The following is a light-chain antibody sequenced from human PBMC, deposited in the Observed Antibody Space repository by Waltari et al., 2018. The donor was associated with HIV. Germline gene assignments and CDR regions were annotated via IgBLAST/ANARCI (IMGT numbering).Light chain of an antibody. V-gene: IGLV1-40*01. CDR1: SSNIGAGYA. CDR2: DNN. CDR3: QSFDNSLI. J-gene: IGLJ2*01. Sequence: QSVLTQPPSVSGAPGQRVTISCTGTSSNIGAGYAVHWYQQVAGTAPKLLIDDNNNRPSGVPDRFSGSKSGTSASLVIAGLQAEDEADYYCQSFDNSLIFGGGTKLTVL.